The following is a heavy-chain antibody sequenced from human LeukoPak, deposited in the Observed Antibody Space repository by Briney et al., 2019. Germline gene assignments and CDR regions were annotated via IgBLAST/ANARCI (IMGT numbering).Heavy chain of an antibody. J-gene: IGHJ3*02. D-gene: IGHD3-3*01. CDR3: ARDLRYDFWSGYYLTAFDI. Sequence: PGGSLRLSCAASGFTFSSYSMNWVRQAPGKGLEWVSSFSSSSSYIYYADSVKGRFTISRDNAKNSLYLQMNSLRAEDTAVYYCARDLRYDFWSGYYLTAFDIWGQGTMVTVSS. CDR2: FSSSSSYI. CDR1: GFTFSSYS. V-gene: IGHV3-21*01.